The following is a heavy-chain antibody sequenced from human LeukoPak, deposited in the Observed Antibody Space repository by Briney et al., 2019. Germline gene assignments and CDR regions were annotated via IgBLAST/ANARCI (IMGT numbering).Heavy chain of an antibody. D-gene: IGHD5-12*01. CDR2: IYPGDSDT. CDR1: GYSFTSYW. Sequence: GESLKISCKGSGYSFTSYWIGWVRQMPGKGLECRGIIYPGDSDTRYSPSFQGQVTISADKSISTAYLQWSSLKASDTAMYYCARQQWLRDHYFDYWGQGTLVTVSS. J-gene: IGHJ4*02. CDR3: ARQQWLRDHYFDY. V-gene: IGHV5-51*01.